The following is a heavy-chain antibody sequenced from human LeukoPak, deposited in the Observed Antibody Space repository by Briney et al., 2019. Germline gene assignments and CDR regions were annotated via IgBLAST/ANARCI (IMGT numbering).Heavy chain of an antibody. Sequence: SQTLSLTCTVSGGSISSGGYYWSWIRQHPGKGLEWIGYIYYSGSTSYNPSLKSRVTMPVDTSKNQFSLKLSSVTAADTAVYYCARQSLLIAATGYYFDYWGQGTLVTVSS. D-gene: IGHD6-13*01. CDR2: IYYSGST. CDR3: ARQSLLIAATGYYFDY. J-gene: IGHJ4*02. V-gene: IGHV4-31*03. CDR1: GGSISSGGYY.